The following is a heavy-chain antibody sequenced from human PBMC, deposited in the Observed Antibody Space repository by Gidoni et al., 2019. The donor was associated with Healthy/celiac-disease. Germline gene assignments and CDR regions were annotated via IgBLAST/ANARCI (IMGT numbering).Heavy chain of an antibody. V-gene: IGHV3-66*01. CDR3: AREGVATISTVSSAFDI. D-gene: IGHD5-12*01. Sequence: EVQLVESGGGLVQPGGSLRLSCAASGFTVSSHYMSWVRQAPGKGLEWVSVIYSGGSTYYADSVKGRFTISRDNSKNTLYLQMNSLRAEDTAVYYCAREGVATISTVSSAFDIWGQGTMVTVSS. CDR2: IYSGGST. CDR1: GFTVSSHY. J-gene: IGHJ3*02.